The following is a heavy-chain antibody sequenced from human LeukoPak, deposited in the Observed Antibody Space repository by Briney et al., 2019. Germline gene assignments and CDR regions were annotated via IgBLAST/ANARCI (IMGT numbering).Heavy chain of an antibody. J-gene: IGHJ6*03. CDR3: TRGSIAYYYMDV. V-gene: IGHV4-38-2*02. Sequence: SETLSLTCTVSGYSISSGYYWGWIRQPPGKGLEWIGSIYHSGSTYYNPSLKSRVTISVDTSKNQFSLKLSSVTAADTAVYYCTRGSIAYYYMDVWGKGTTVTISS. CDR2: IYHSGST. D-gene: IGHD3-22*01. CDR1: GYSISSGYY.